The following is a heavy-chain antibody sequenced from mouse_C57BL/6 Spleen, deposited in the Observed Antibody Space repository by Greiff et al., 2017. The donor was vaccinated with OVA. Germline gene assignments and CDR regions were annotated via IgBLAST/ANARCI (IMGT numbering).Heavy chain of an antibody. D-gene: IGHD4-1*02. CDR2: ISSGSSTI. CDR3: ASNWDDAMDY. Sequence: EVKLVESGGGLVKPGGSLKLSCAASGFTFSDYGMHWVRQAPEKGLEWVAYISSGSSTIYYAATVKGRFTISRDNAKNTLFLQMTSLRSEDTAMYYCASNWDDAMDYWGQGTSVTVSS. CDR1: GFTFSDYG. J-gene: IGHJ4*01. V-gene: IGHV5-17*01.